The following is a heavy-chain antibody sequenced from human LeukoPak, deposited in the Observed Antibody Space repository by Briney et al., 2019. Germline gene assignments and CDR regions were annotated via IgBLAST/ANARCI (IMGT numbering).Heavy chain of an antibody. CDR3: ARDSYSHY. CDR1: GFTVSSNY. Sequence: GGSLRLSCAASGFTVSSNYMSWVRQAPGKGLEWISVIYTGGNTYYADSVKSRFTISRDTSKNTVYLQMNSLRAEDTAVYYCARDSYSHYWGQGTLVTVSS. V-gene: IGHV3-53*01. D-gene: IGHD2-15*01. J-gene: IGHJ4*02. CDR2: IYTGGNT.